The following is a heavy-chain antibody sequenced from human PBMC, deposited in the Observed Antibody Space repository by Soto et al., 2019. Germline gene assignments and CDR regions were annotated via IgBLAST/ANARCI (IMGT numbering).Heavy chain of an antibody. J-gene: IGHJ6*02. D-gene: IGHD1-26*01. CDR3: ARGSLSFSGSYYCYYYYGMDV. Sequence: SETLSLTCAVYGGSFSGYYWSWIRQPPGKGLEWIGEINHRGSTNYNPSLKSRVTISVDTSKNQFSLKLSSVTAADTAVYYCARGSLSFSGSYYCYYYYGMDVWGQGTTVTVSS. CDR1: GGSFSGYY. CDR2: INHRGST. V-gene: IGHV4-34*01.